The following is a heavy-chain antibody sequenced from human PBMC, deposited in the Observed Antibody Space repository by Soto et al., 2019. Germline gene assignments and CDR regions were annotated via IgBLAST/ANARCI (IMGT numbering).Heavy chain of an antibody. CDR1: GYIFTDYY. V-gene: IGHV1-2*04. D-gene: IGHD6-13*01. J-gene: IGHJ4*02. CDR3: ARDKGNSSSWPIDF. CDR2: INPKNGDT. Sequence: ASVKVSCKASGYIFTDYYIHWVRQAPGQGLEWMGYINPKNGDTTYEQKFQGWVTMTRDTSVNTAYIDLRSLRFNDTAVYYCARDKGNSSSWPIDFWGQGTQVNVS.